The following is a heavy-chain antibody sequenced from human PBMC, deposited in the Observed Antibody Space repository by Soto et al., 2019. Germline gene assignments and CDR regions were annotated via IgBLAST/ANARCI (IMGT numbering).Heavy chain of an antibody. D-gene: IGHD5-18*01. CDR1: GYTFTGYY. CDR2: INPNSGGT. Sequence: GASVKVSCKASGYTFTGYYMHWVRQAPGQGLEWMGWINPNSGGTNYAQKFQGWVTMTRDTSISTAYMELSRLRSDDTAVYYCASPPIRYSYGSNDYWGRGTLVTVSS. V-gene: IGHV1-2*04. J-gene: IGHJ4*02. CDR3: ASPPIRYSYGSNDY.